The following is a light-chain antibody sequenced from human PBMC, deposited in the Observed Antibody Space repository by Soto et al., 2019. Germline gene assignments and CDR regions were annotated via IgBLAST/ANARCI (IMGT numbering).Light chain of an antibody. CDR3: CSYAGGSIPVV. J-gene: IGLJ3*02. CDR1: SSDVWSYNL. V-gene: IGLV2-23*02. CDR2: EVT. Sequence: QSALTQPASVSGSPGQSITISCTGTSSDVWSYNLVSWYQQHPGKAPKLMIYEVTKRPSGVSNRLSGSKSGNTASLTISGLQAEDEADYYCCSYAGGSIPVVFGGGTKLTVL.